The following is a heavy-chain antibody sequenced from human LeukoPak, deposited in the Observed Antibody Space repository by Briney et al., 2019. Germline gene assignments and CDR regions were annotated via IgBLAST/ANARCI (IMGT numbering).Heavy chain of an antibody. CDR2: ISSSGAST. D-gene: IGHD3-9*01. CDR3: AKWADRLRYLDWSGGGFDY. J-gene: IGHJ4*02. Sequence: GGSLRLSCAASGFTLSSYALTWVRQAPGKGLEWVSAISSSGASTYYADSVKGRFTISRDNSKNTLYLQMNSLRAEDTAVYYCAKWADRLRYLDWSGGGFDYWGQGTLVTVSS. V-gene: IGHV3-23*01. CDR1: GFTLSSYA.